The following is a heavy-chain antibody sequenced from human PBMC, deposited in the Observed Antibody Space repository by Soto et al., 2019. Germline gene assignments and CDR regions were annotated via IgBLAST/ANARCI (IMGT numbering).Heavy chain of an antibody. Sequence: EVQLVESGGGLVQSGGSLKLSCAASGFTFSAYAMNWVRQAPGKGLEWISYISSGSSTIYYADSVKGRFTISRDNARNSLYLQMNSLRDEDTAVFYCARANYGVSAFDIWGQGTLVTVSS. CDR2: ISSGSSTI. CDR1: GFTFSAYA. J-gene: IGHJ3*02. CDR3: ARANYGVSAFDI. V-gene: IGHV3-48*02. D-gene: IGHD4-17*01.